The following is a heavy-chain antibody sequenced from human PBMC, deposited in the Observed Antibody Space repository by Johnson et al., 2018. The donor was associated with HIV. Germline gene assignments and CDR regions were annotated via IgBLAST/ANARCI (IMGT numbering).Heavy chain of an antibody. CDR1: GFTFSSYA. J-gene: IGHJ3*02. CDR2: IRYDGTNR. CDR3: AKPSRDLLDAFHI. V-gene: IGHV3-30*02. Sequence: QVQLVESGGGVVQPGRSLRLSCAASGFTFSSYAMHWVRQAPGKGLEWVAVIRYDGTNRFYADSVKGRFTISRDNAKSTLYLQLNSLRAEDKAVFECAKPSRDLLDAFHIWGQGTMVTVSS. D-gene: IGHD1-26*01.